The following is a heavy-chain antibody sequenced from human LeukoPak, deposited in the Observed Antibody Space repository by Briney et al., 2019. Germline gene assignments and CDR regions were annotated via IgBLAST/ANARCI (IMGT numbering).Heavy chain of an antibody. D-gene: IGHD2-15*01. V-gene: IGHV4-59*11. CDR2: IYYTGST. Sequence: KPSETLSLTCTVSGDSINSHFWSWIRQPPGKGLEWIGYIYYTGSTNYNPSLKSRVTISVDTSKNQFSLKLSSVTAADTAVYYCACSLGYLVAYGMDVWGQGTTVTVSS. CDR1: GDSINSHF. J-gene: IGHJ6*02. CDR3: ACSLGYLVAYGMDV.